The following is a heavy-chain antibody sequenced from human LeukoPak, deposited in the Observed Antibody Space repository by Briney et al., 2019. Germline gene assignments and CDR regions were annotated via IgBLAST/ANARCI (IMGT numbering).Heavy chain of an antibody. Sequence: PGGSLRLSCAGSDFSFITYAMTWVRQAPGKGLEWVSTITGRGDATYYADSVKGRFTISRDNSKNTFYLQMNSLRAEDTAVYYCAKDILTGYYSHYWGQGTLVTVSS. D-gene: IGHD3-9*01. J-gene: IGHJ4*02. V-gene: IGHV3-23*01. CDR2: ITGRGDAT. CDR1: DFSFITYA. CDR3: AKDILTGYYSHY.